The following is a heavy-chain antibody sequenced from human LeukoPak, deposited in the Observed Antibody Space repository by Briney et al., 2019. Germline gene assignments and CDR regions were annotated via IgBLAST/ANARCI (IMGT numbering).Heavy chain of an antibody. D-gene: IGHD6-19*01. CDR3: ARGGQWLEHWFDP. CDR2: INHSGST. J-gene: IGHJ5*02. Sequence: PSETLSLTCAVYGGSFSGYYWSWIRQPPGKGLEWIGEINHSGSTNYNPPLKSRVTISVDTSKNQFSLKLSSVTAADTAVYYCARGGQWLEHWFDPWGQGTLVTVSS. CDR1: GGSFSGYY. V-gene: IGHV4-34*01.